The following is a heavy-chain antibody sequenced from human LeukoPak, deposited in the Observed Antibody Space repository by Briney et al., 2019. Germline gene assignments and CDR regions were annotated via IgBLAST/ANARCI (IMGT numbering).Heavy chain of an antibody. D-gene: IGHD5-24*01. CDR1: GFTFSSYA. CDR2: ISGSGGST. J-gene: IGHJ4*02. V-gene: IGHV3-23*01. Sequence: GGSLRLSCAASGFTFSSYAMSWVRQAPGKGLEWVSAISGSGGSTYYADSVKGRFTISRDNSKNTLFLQMNSLRAEDTAVYYCAKDRRGGGYNWLDYFDYWGQGTLVTVSS. CDR3: AKDRRGGGYNWLDYFDY.